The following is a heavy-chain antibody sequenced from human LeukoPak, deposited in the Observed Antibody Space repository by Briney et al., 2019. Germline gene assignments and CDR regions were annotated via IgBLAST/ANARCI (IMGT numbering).Heavy chain of an antibody. J-gene: IGHJ4*02. CDR1: GGSISGYY. V-gene: IGHV4-59*01. CDR2: IYYSGST. Sequence: SETLSLTCTVSGGSISGYYWSWIRQPPGKGLEWIGYIYYSGSTNYNPSLKSRVTISVDTSKNQFSLKLSSVTAADTAVYYCARGMTTVTVWGQGTLVTVSS. D-gene: IGHD4-17*01. CDR3: ARGMTTVTV.